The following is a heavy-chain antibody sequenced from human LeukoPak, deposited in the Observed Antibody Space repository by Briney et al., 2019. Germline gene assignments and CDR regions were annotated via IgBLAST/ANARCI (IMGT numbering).Heavy chain of an antibody. CDR2: IFNGGST. CDR3: ARGLFTSGTYYNFFDY. D-gene: IGHD3-10*01. Sequence: PGGSLRLSCAASGFTVSSSYMTWVRQAPGKWLEWVSVIFNGGSTYYADSVKGRFTISTDNSRNTVYLQMNSLRAEDTGIYYCARGLFTSGTYYNFFDYWAQGILVTVSS. V-gene: IGHV3-66*01. CDR1: GFTVSSSY. J-gene: IGHJ4*02.